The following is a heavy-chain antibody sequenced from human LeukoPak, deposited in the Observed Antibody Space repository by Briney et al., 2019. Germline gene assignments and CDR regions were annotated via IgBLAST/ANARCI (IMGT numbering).Heavy chain of an antibody. D-gene: IGHD5-18*01. V-gene: IGHV1-8*01. CDR3: ARGNRRGYRNHDAFDI. J-gene: IGHJ3*02. CDR2: MNPNSGNT. CDR1: GYTFTSYD. Sequence: GASVKVSCKASGYTFTSYDINWVRQATGQGLEWMGWMNPNSGNTGYAQKFQGRVTVTRNTSISTAYMELSSLRSEDTAVYYCARGNRRGYRNHDAFDIWGQGTMVTVSS.